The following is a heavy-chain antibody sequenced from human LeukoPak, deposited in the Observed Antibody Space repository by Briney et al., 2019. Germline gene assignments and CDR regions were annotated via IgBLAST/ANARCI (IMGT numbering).Heavy chain of an antibody. CDR2: ISSSGSTI. D-gene: IGHD5-18*01. V-gene: IGHV3-48*03. CDR1: GFAFSSYE. J-gene: IGHJ5*02. CDR3: ARVAQLWSP. Sequence: GGSLRLSCAASGFAFSSYEMNWVRQAPGKWLEWVSYISSSGSTIYYADSVKGRFTISRDNAKNSLYLQMNSLRAEDTAVYYCARVAQLWSPWGQGTLVTVSS.